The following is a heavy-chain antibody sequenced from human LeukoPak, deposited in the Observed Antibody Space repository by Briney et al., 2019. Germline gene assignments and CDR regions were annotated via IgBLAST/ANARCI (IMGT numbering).Heavy chain of an antibody. J-gene: IGHJ4*02. D-gene: IGHD2-15*01. CDR1: GGSFSGYY. V-gene: IGHV4-34*01. CDR3: ARGVYCSGGSCYIPFDY. CDR2: INHSGST. Sequence: SETLSLTCAVYGGSFSGYYWSWIRQPPGKGLEWIGEINHSGSTNYNPSLKSRVTIAVDKSKNQFSLKLSSVTAADTAVYYRARGVYCSGGSCYIPFDYWGQGALVTVSS.